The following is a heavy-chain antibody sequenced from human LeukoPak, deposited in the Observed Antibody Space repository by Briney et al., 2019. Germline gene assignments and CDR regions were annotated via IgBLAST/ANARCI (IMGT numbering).Heavy chain of an antibody. D-gene: IGHD3-3*01. J-gene: IGHJ5*02. CDR1: GGSISSGDYY. CDR3: ARGTYYDCWSGYTNWFDP. Sequence: PSETLSLTCTVSGGSISSGDYYWSWIRQPPGKGLEWIGYIYYSGSTYYNPSLKSRVTISVDTSKNQFSLKLSSVTAADTAVYYCARGTYYDCWSGYTNWFDPWGQGTLVTVSS. CDR2: IYYSGST. V-gene: IGHV4-30-4*08.